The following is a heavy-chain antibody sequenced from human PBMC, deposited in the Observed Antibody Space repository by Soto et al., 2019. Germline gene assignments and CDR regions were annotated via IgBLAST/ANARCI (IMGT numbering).Heavy chain of an antibody. J-gene: IGHJ4*01. V-gene: IGHV3-23*01. Sequence: VQLLESGGSLVQPGGSLSLSCVASGFTFGSYAMNWVRQAPGKGLEWIAAISGGRDATFYADSVKGRFTISRDDSKNTLYLQLQSLRDDDTAVYYCAKDRTYAFWGGQRYVDYWGPGTLITVSS. D-gene: IGHD3-3*01. CDR1: GFTFGSYA. CDR2: ISGGRDAT. CDR3: AKDRTYAFWGGQRYVDY.